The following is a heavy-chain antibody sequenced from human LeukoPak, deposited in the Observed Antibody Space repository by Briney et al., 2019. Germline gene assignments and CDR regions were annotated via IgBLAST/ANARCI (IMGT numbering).Heavy chain of an antibody. D-gene: IGHD3-22*01. J-gene: IGHJ4*02. V-gene: IGHV3-9*01. CDR1: GFTFDDYA. CDR3: AKGDSYDSSGYYYLPYYFDY. Sequence: PGGSLRLSCAASGFTFDDYAMHWVRHAPGKGLEWVSGISWNSGSIGYADSVKGRFTISRDNAKNSLYLQMNSLRAEDTALYYCAKGDSYDSSGYYYLPYYFDYWGQGTLVTVSS. CDR2: ISWNSGSI.